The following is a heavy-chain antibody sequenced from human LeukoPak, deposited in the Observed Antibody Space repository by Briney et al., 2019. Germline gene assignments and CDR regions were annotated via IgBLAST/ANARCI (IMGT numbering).Heavy chain of an antibody. Sequence: ASVKDSCKDSGYTFTGYYMHWGRRAPGQGLEWMVWINPNSGGRNYAQKLQGRGTMTTDDTTSTDYMMLRSLRSSDAAVDYCAMRLQKDLIFDYWGQGTLVTVSS. CDR2: INPNSGGR. CDR3: AMRLQKDLIFDY. V-gene: IGHV1-2*02. CDR1: GYTFTGYY. D-gene: IGHD4-11*01. J-gene: IGHJ4*02.